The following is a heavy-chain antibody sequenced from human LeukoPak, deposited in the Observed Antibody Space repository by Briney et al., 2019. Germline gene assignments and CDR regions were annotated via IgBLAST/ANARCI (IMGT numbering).Heavy chain of an antibody. CDR3: AGERGEEYSSGWYKRNYFDN. J-gene: IGHJ4*02. Sequence: ETLSLTCTVSGDSFSSVTDYWAWIRQPPGKGLEWIASGDYSGGTYYNPSLESRVAISADMSKNQFSLKLTSVTGADTAVYYCAGERGEEYSSGWYKRNYFDNWGQGIRVTVSS. V-gene: IGHV4-39*07. D-gene: IGHD6-19*01. CDR2: GDYSGGT. CDR1: GDSFSSVTDY.